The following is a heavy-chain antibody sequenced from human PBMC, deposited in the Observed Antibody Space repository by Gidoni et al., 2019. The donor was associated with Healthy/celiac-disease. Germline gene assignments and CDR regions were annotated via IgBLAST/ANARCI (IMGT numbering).Heavy chain of an antibody. D-gene: IGHD5-12*01. V-gene: IGHV3-30*18. CDR2: ISYDGSNK. CDR3: AKDQDLAN. CDR1: GFTFSSYG. Sequence: QVQLVEAGGGVVQPGRSLRLSCAASGFTFSSYGMHWVRQAPGKGLEWVAVISYDGSNKYYADSVKGRFTISRDNSKNTLYLQMNSLRAEDTAVYYCAKDQDLANWGQGTLVTVSS. J-gene: IGHJ4*02.